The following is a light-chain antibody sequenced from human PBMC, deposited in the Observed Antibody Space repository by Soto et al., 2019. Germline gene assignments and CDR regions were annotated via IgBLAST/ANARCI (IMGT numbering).Light chain of an antibody. V-gene: IGKV1-9*01. J-gene: IGKJ3*01. CDR2: GAS. CDR1: QDISGY. CDR3: QQLNDYPLT. Sequence: DIQLTQSPSFLSASVGDRVTITYRASQDISGYLGWYQQKPGRAPELLIYGASSLQSGVPSRFSGSGSGTEFTLTISSLQPEDFATYYCQQLNDYPLTFGPGTKVDIK.